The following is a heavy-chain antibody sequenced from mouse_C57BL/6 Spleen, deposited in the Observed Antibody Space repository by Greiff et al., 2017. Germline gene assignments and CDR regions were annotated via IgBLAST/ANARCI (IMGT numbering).Heavy chain of an antibody. Sequence: EVNVVESGGGLVKPGGSLKLSCAASGFTFSSYAMSWVRQTPEKRLEWVATISDGGSYTYYPDNVKGRFTISRDNAKNNLYLQMSHLKSEDTAMYYCARSTMVTATGFAYWGQGTLVTVSA. J-gene: IGHJ3*01. V-gene: IGHV5-4*03. CDR1: GFTFSSYA. CDR3: ARSTMVTATGFAY. CDR2: ISDGGSYT. D-gene: IGHD2-2*01.